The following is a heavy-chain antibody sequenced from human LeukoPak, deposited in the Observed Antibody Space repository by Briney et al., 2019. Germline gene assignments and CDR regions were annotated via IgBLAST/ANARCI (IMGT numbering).Heavy chain of an antibody. D-gene: IGHD5-18*01. CDR3: ARDRGYSYGYFDY. CDR2: IYSGGST. J-gene: IGHJ4*02. V-gene: IGHV3-53*04. CDR1: GFTVSSNY. Sequence: GGSLRLSCAASGFTVSSNYMSWGRQAPGEGVGWVSVIYSGGSTYYADSVKGRFTISRRNSKNTLYLQMNSLRAEDTAVYYCARDRGYSYGYFDYWGQGTLVTVSS.